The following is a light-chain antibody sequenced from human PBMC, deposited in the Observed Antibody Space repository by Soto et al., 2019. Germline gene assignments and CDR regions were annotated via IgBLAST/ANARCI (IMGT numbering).Light chain of an antibody. V-gene: IGLV2-11*01. CDR2: DVS. CDR1: SSDVGGYNF. CDR3: CSHAGSYTLV. Sequence: QSALTQPRSVSGSPGQSVTISCTGTSSDVGGYNFVSWYQQHPGKAPKVMIYDVSKRPSGVPDRFSGSKSGNTASLTISGLQAEDEADYYCCSHAGSYTLVFGGGTQLTVL. J-gene: IGLJ2*01.